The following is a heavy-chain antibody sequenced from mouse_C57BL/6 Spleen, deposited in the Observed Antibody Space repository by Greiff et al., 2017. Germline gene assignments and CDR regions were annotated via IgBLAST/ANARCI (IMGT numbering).Heavy chain of an antibody. CDR3: ARGLLYYFDD. Sequence: QVQLKESGPGLVQPSQSLSITCTVSGFSLTSYGVHWVRQSPGKGLEWRGVIWSGGSTDYNAAFISRLSISKDNSKSQVFFKMNSLQADDTAIYYCARGLLYYFDDWGQGTTLTVSS. CDR2: IWSGGST. V-gene: IGHV2-2*01. D-gene: IGHD6-2*01. J-gene: IGHJ2*01. CDR1: GFSLTSYG.